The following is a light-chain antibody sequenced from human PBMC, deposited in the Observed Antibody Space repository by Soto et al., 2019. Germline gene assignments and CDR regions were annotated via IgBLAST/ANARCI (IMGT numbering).Light chain of an antibody. CDR2: DND. V-gene: IGLV1-51*01. CDR3: GAWDYSLRAWV. J-gene: IGLJ1*01. Sequence: QSVLTQPPSVSAAPGQKVTISCSGSNSNTGNNFVSWYQQLPGTAPKLLIYDNDKRPSGIPDRFSGSKSGTSATLGITGLQTGDEADYYCGAWDYSLRAWVFGTGTKLTVL. CDR1: NSNTGNNF.